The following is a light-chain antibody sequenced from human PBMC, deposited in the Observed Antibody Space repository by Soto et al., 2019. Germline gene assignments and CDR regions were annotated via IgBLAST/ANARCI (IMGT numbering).Light chain of an antibody. J-gene: IGKJ3*01. V-gene: IGKV3-15*01. CDR2: GAS. CDR1: QSVNSN. Sequence: ETVMTQSPATLSVSPGERATLSCRASQSVNSNLAWYQQKLGQAPRVVIYGASTRAAGIPARFSGSGSGTEFILTISSLQSEDFAFYYCQQYNNWPPLFTFGPGTKVDIK. CDR3: QQYNNWPPLFT.